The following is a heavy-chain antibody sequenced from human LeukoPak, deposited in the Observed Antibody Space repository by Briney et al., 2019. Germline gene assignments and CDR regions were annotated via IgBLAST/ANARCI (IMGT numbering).Heavy chain of an antibody. Sequence: GGSLRLSCAASGFTFSSYAMSWVRQAPGKGLEWVSLISDSGDYTYYADSVKGRFTISRDNSKNTLYLQMNSLRAEDTAVYYCAREMTDYYDYVWGSYSDAFDIWGQGTLVTVSS. CDR3: AREMTDYYDYVWGSYSDAFDI. J-gene: IGHJ3*02. CDR2: ISDSGDYT. D-gene: IGHD3-16*01. CDR1: GFTFSSYA. V-gene: IGHV3-23*01.